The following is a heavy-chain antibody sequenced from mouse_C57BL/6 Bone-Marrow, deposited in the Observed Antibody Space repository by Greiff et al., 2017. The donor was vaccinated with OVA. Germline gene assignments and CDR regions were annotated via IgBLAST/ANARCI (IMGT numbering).Heavy chain of an antibody. V-gene: IGHV1-4*01. J-gene: IGHJ4*01. Sequence: VQLQQPGAELARPGSSVKLSCKASGYTFTSYTMHWVKQRPRQGLEWIGYINPSSGYTKYNQKFKDKATLTADKSSSTAYMQLSSLTSEDSAVYYSARSGFITTVVAPMDYWGQGTSVTVSS. CDR2: INPSSGYT. CDR1: GYTFTSYT. CDR3: ARSGFITTVVAPMDY. D-gene: IGHD1-1*01.